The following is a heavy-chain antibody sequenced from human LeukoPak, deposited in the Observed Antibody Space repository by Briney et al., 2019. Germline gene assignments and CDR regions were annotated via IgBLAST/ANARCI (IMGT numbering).Heavy chain of an antibody. Sequence: SQTLSLTCTVSGGSISSGDYYWSWIRQPPGKGLEWIGYIYYSGSTYYNPSLKSRVTISVDTSKNQFSLKLSSVTAADTAVYYCARKFRRRKLNWFDPWGQGTLVTVSS. J-gene: IGHJ5*02. V-gene: IGHV4-30-4*01. CDR3: ARKFRRRKLNWFDP. CDR1: GGSISSGDYY. CDR2: IYYSGST.